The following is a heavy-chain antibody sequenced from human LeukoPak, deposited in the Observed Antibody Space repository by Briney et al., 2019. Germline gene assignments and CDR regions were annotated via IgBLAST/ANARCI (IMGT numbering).Heavy chain of an antibody. V-gene: IGHV3-30*03. D-gene: IGHD3-22*01. Sequence: GGSLRLSCAASGFNFGSYDMNWVRQAPGKGLEWVAVISYDGSNKYYADSVKGRFTFSRDNSKNTLYLQMYSLRAEDTAVYYCARDYDSSGYLDYWGQGTLVTVSS. CDR2: ISYDGSNK. J-gene: IGHJ4*02. CDR1: GFNFGSYD. CDR3: ARDYDSSGYLDY.